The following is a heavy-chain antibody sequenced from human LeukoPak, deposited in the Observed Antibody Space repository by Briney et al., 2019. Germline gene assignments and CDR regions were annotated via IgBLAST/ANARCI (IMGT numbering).Heavy chain of an antibody. Sequence: RASVKVSCKASGGTFSSYAINWVRQAPGQGLKWMGGIIPIFGTANYAQKFQGRVTITADEYTSTAYMELSSPRSEDTAVYYCARGGWLQSGNNWFDPWGQGTLVTVSS. CDR1: GGTFSSYA. V-gene: IGHV1-69*13. D-gene: IGHD5-24*01. CDR2: IIPIFGTA. J-gene: IGHJ5*02. CDR3: ARGGWLQSGNNWFDP.